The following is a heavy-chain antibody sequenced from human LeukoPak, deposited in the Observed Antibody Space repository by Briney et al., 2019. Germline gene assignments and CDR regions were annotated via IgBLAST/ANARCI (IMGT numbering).Heavy chain of an antibody. Sequence: SETLSLTCTVSGGSISSYYWSWIRQPPGKGLEWIGYIYYSRSTNYNPSLKSRVTISVDTSKNQFSLKLSSVTAADTAVYYCARSWQQWYFDYWGQGTLVTVSS. J-gene: IGHJ4*02. D-gene: IGHD6-19*01. CDR2: IYYSRST. CDR3: ARSWQQWYFDY. V-gene: IGHV4-59*01. CDR1: GGSISSYY.